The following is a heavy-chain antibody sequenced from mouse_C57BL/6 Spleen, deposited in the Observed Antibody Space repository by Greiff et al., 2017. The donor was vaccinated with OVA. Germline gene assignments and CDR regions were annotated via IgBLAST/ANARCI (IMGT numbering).Heavy chain of an antibody. CDR1: GFSLTSYG. V-gene: IGHV2-6*03. J-gene: IGHJ4*01. Sequence: QVQLKESGPGLVAPSQNLSITCTVSGFSLTSYGVHWVRQPPGKGLEWLVVIWSDGSTTYNSALKSRLSISKDNSKSQVFLKMNSLQTDDTAMYYCARDEGYDYAMDYWGQGTSVTVSS. D-gene: IGHD2-3*01. CDR3: ARDEGYDYAMDY. CDR2: IWSDGST.